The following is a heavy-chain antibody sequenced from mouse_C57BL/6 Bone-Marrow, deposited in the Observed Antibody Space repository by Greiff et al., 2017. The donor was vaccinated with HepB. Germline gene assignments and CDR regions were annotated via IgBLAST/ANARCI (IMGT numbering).Heavy chain of an antibody. V-gene: IGHV1-76*01. CDR1: GYTFTDYY. Sequence: QVQLQQSGAELVRPGASVKLSCKASGYTFTDYYINWVKQRPGQGLEWIARIYPGSGNTYYNEKFKGKATLTAEKSSSTAYMQLSSLTSEDSAVYFCATQLRLRRAYWGQGTLVTVSA. CDR2: IYPGSGNT. J-gene: IGHJ3*01. D-gene: IGHD3-2*02. CDR3: ATQLRLRRAY.